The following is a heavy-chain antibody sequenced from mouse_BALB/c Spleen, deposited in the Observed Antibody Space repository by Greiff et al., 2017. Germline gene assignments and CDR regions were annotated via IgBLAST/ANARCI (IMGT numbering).Heavy chain of an antibody. Sequence: EVMLVESGGGLVQPGGSLRLSCATSGFTFTDYYMSWVRQPPGKALEWLGFIRNKANGYTTEYSASVKGRFTISRDNSQSILYLQMNTLRAEDSATYYCARDWDPITLDYWGQGTSVTVSS. CDR1: GFTFTDYY. V-gene: IGHV7-3*02. D-gene: IGHD1-2*01. CDR3: ARDWDPITLDY. J-gene: IGHJ4*01. CDR2: IRNKANGYTT.